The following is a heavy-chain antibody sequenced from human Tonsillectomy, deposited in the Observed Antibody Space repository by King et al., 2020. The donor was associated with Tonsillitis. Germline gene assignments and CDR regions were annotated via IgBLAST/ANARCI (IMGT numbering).Heavy chain of an antibody. J-gene: IGHJ6*02. V-gene: IGHV4-61*01. CDR3: AGSSCGTSCFGHYYYGMDV. Sequence: QLQESGPGLVKPSETLPLICTVSGGSVSSGRYFWNWIRQPPGKGLEWIGNIDDSGSTRYNPSLKSRVAISADTSKNQVSLGLRSVSAADTAVYYCAGSSCGTSCFGHYYYGMDVWGQGTTVIVS. CDR2: IDDSGST. D-gene: IGHD2-2*01. CDR1: GGSVSSGRYF.